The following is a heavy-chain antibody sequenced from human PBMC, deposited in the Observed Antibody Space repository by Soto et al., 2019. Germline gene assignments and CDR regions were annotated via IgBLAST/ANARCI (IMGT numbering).Heavy chain of an antibody. D-gene: IGHD5-12*01. Sequence: PGESLKISCKGSGYSFTSYWIGWVRQMPGKGLEWMGIIYPGDSDTRYSPSFQGQVTISADKSISTAYLQWSSLKASDTAMYYCARPSETRNIVATIFAFDIWGQGTMVTVSS. CDR2: IYPGDSDT. CDR3: ARPSETRNIVATIFAFDI. CDR1: GYSFTSYW. J-gene: IGHJ3*02. V-gene: IGHV5-51*01.